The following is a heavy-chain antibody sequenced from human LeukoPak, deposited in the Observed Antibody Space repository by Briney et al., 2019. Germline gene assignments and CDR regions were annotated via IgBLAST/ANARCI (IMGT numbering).Heavy chain of an antibody. V-gene: IGHV1-2*02. CDR2: INPNSGGT. CDR1: GYTFTGYY. Sequence: ASVKVSCKASGYTFTGYYMHWVRQAPGQGLEWMGWINPNSGGTNYAQKFQGRVTMTRDTSISTAYMELSRLRSDDTAVYYCARDGEERSCFSRRPSYDMDVWGQGTTVTVSS. J-gene: IGHJ6*02. CDR3: ARDGEERSCFSRRPSYDMDV. D-gene: IGHD1-1*01.